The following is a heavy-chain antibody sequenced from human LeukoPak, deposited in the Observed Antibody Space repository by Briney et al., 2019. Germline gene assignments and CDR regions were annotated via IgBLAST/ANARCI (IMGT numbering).Heavy chain of an antibody. V-gene: IGHV4-31*03. D-gene: IGHD6-13*01. J-gene: IGHJ2*01. CDR1: GGSISSGGYY. CDR3: ASSSWYLRRYFDL. CDR2: ICYSGST. Sequence: SETLSLTCTVSGGSISSGGYYWSWIRQHPGKGLEWIGYICYSGSTYYNPSLKSRVTISVDTSKNQFSLKLSSVTAADTAVYYCASSSWYLRRYFDLWGRGTLVTVSS.